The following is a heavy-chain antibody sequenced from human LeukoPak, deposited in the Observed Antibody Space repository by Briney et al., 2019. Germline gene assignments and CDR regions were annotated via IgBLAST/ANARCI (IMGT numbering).Heavy chain of an antibody. CDR3: ASSCYAPYCDFDY. CDR1: GYTFTGYY. CDR2: INPNSGGT. J-gene: IGHJ4*02. D-gene: IGHD2-2*01. V-gene: IGHV1-2*06. Sequence: ASVKVSCKASGYTFTGYYMHWVRQAPGQGLEWMGRINPNSGGTNYAQKFQGRVTMTRDTSISTAYMGLSRLRSDDTAVYYCASSCYAPYCDFDYWGQGTLVTVSS.